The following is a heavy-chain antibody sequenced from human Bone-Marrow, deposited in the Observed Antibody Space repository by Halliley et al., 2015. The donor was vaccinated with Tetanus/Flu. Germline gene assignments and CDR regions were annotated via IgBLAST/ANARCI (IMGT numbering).Heavy chain of an antibody. CDR3: TPDRGIGVRPLFDS. V-gene: IGHV3-15*01. CDR1: GLTLSNAW. D-gene: IGHD3-22*01. Sequence: SLRLSCAASGLTLSNAWMGWVRQAPGKGLEWVGRIKSRSDGGTTDYAAPVKGRFIISRDDSKNTLNLQMDSLKTEDSAVYYCTPDRGIGVRPLFDSWGQGTLVTVSS. J-gene: IGHJ4*02. CDR2: IKSRSDGGTT.